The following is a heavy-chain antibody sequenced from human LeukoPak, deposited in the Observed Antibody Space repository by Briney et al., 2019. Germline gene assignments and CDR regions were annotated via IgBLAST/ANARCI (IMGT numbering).Heavy chain of an antibody. J-gene: IGHJ3*02. V-gene: IGHV4-38-2*01. CDR2: IYHSGST. CDR1: GYSISSGYY. D-gene: IGHD2-2*01. Sequence: SETLSLTCAVSGYSISSGYYWGWIRQPPGKGLEWIGSIYHSGSTYYNPSLKSRVTISVDTSKNQFSLKLSSVTAADTAVYYCARRGPLSADAFDIWGQGTMVTVSS. CDR3: ARRGPLSADAFDI.